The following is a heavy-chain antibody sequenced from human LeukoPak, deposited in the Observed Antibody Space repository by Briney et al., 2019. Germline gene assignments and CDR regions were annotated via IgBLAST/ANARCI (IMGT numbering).Heavy chain of an antibody. D-gene: IGHD4-17*01. Sequence: PGASLRLSCAASGFTFSSYAMSCVRQAPGEWLEWLSAISGSGGSTYYADSVKGRFTISRDNSKYTLYLQMNSVRAEDTAVYYCAKNPTTVTSQEYYWGQGTLVSVCS. V-gene: IGHV3-23*01. CDR1: GFTFSSYA. CDR3: AKNPTTVTSQEYY. CDR2: ISGSGGST. J-gene: IGHJ4*02.